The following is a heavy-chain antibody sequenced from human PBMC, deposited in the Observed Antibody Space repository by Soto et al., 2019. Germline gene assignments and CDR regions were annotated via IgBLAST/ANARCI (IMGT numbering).Heavy chain of an antibody. CDR1: GGTFSSYA. CDR3: ARGGYSSSWQSLEGNYFDH. D-gene: IGHD6-13*01. CDR2: IIPIFGTA. Sequence: QVQLVQSGAEVKKPGSSVKVSCKASGGTFSSYAISWVRQAPGQGLEWMGGIIPIFGTANYEQKCQGRVTITAEKSPSTAYIELSSRGSDGTAVYYCARGGYSSSWQSLEGNYFDHGGQGTLVTVSS. J-gene: IGHJ4*01. V-gene: IGHV1-69*06.